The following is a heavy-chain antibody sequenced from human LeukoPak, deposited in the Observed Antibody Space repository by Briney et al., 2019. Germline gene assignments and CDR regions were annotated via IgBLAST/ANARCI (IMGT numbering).Heavy chain of an antibody. CDR3: SRLFAS. CDR1: GFTFSSYS. Sequence: GGSLRLSCAASGFTFSSYSMNWVRQAPGKGLEWLSYIGGDGSSIYYADSVKGRFTISRDNAKKSLYLQMNNLRDEDTAVYFCSRLFASWGQGTLVTVSS. CDR2: IGGDGSSI. V-gene: IGHV3-48*02. D-gene: IGHD3-3*01. J-gene: IGHJ5*02.